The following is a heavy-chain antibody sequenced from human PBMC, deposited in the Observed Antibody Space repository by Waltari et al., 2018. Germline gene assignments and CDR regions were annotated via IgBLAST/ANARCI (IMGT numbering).Heavy chain of an antibody. CDR3: ATSPRGWEVFDY. CDR1: GYTLTELS. CDR2: FDPEDGGT. Sequence: QVQLVQSGAEVKKPGASVKVSCKVSGYTLTELSMHWVRQAPGKGLGWMGGFDPEDGGTIYAQEFQGRVTMTEDASTDTAYMELSSLRSEDTAGYYCATSPRGWEVFDYWGQGTLVTVSS. V-gene: IGHV1-24*01. D-gene: IGHD1-26*01. J-gene: IGHJ4*02.